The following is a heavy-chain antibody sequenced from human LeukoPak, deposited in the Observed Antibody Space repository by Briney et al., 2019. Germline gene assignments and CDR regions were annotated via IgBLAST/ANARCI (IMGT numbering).Heavy chain of an antibody. CDR3: ARGKYYYDS. D-gene: IGHD3-22*01. V-gene: IGHV4-61*02. J-gene: IGHJ4*02. CDR1: GGSISSSSYY. Sequence: SETLSLTCTVSGGSISSSSYYWGWIRQPAGKGLEWIGRIYTSGSTNYNPSLKSRVTISVDTSKNQFSLKLSSVTAADTAVYYCARGKYYYDSWGQGTLVTVSS. CDR2: IYTSGST.